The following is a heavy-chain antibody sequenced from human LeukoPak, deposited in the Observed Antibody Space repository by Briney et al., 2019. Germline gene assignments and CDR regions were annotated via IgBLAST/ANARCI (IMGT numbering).Heavy chain of an antibody. CDR1: GGSISSGDYY. D-gene: IGHD3-22*01. CDR2: IYYSGST. Sequence: SETLSLTCTVSGGSISSGDYYWSWIRQPPGKGLEWIGYIYYSGSTYYNPSLKSRVTISVDTSKNQFSLKLSSVTAADTAVYYCAGEYYYDSSGYYYWGQGTLVTVSS. J-gene: IGHJ4*02. CDR3: AGEYYYDSSGYYY. V-gene: IGHV4-30-4*01.